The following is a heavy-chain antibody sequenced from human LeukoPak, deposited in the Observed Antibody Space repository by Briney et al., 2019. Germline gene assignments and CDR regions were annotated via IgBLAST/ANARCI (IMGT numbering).Heavy chain of an antibody. D-gene: IGHD6-19*01. CDR1: GFTFSSYS. CDR2: ISSSSSNI. J-gene: IGHJ4*02. Sequence: GGSLRLSRAASGFTFSSYSMNWVRQAPGKGLEWVSSISSSSSNIYYADSVKGRFTISRDNAKNSLYLRMTSLRVEDTAVYYCARDRWDSSGWGGDYWGQGTLVTVSS. V-gene: IGHV3-21*01. CDR3: ARDRWDSSGWGGDY.